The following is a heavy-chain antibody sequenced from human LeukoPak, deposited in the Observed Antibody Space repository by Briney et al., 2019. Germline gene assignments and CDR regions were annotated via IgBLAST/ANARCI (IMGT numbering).Heavy chain of an antibody. J-gene: IGHJ1*01. Sequence: RGSLRRSCAASEFTFSSDAMSWVRQAPGKGLEWVSAISGSGGGTYYAVSVKGRFTISRDNSKNTLYLQMNSLRAEDTAVYYCAKEGYCSGGSCYGEYFQHWGQGTLVTVSS. CDR1: EFTFSSDA. V-gene: IGHV3-23*01. CDR2: ISGSGGGT. CDR3: AKEGYCSGGSCYGEYFQH. D-gene: IGHD2-15*01.